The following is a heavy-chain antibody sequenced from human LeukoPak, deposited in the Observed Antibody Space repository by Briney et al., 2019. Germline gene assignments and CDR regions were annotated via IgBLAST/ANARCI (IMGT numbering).Heavy chain of an antibody. V-gene: IGHV3-23*01. CDR2: ISSSGGGT. CDR1: GFTFSSYA. D-gene: IGHD1-26*01. J-gene: IGHJ4*02. Sequence: PGGSLRLSCAASGFTFSSYAMNWVRQAPGKGLEWVSAISSSGGGTYYADSVKGRFTISRDNSKNTLSLQMNSLKAEDTAVYYCAKINSGSYTDYWGQGTLVTVSS. CDR3: AKINSGSYTDY.